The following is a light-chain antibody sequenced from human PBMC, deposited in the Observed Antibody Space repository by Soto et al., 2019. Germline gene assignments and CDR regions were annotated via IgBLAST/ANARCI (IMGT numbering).Light chain of an antibody. Sequence: EIVMTQSPATLSVSPGERATLSCRASQSVSSNLAWYQQNPGQAHSLLIYGASTRATCIPARFSGSPSGTEFTLTIVSRPSEDFAVYYCQQYNNWPPWTFGQGTKVEIK. V-gene: IGKV3-15*01. CDR3: QQYNNWPPWT. J-gene: IGKJ1*01. CDR1: QSVSSN. CDR2: GAS.